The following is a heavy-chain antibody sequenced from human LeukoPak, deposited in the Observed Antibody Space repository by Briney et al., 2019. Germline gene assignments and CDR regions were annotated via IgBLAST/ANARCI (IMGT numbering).Heavy chain of an antibody. Sequence: SETLSLTCTVSGGSISSSSYYWGWIRQPPGKGLEWIGSIYYSGSTYYNPSLKSRVTISVDTSKNQFSLKLSFVTAADTAVYYCARISGGGYNYDYWGQGTLVIVSS. CDR2: IYYSGST. CDR3: ARISGGGYNYDY. CDR1: GGSISSSSYY. D-gene: IGHD5-24*01. V-gene: IGHV4-39*01. J-gene: IGHJ4*02.